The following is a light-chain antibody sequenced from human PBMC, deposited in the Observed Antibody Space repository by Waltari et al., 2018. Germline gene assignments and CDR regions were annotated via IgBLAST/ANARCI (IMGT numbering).Light chain of an antibody. Sequence: EVVLTQSPATLSVSLGERATLSCRASQSGSSDLAWYQQKPGQAPRLIIHGASIRATGIPARFSGSGSGTEFTLTISSLQSEDSAVYYCQQYNKWPPGTFGQGTKVEIK. CDR3: QQYNKWPPGT. V-gene: IGKV3-15*01. CDR2: GAS. J-gene: IGKJ1*01. CDR1: QSGSSD.